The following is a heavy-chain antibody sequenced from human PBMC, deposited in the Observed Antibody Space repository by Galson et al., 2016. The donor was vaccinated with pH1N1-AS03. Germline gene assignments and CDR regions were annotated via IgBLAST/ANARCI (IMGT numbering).Heavy chain of an antibody. J-gene: IGHJ6*02. V-gene: IGHV5-10-1*01. D-gene: IGHD2/OR15-2a*01. CDR2: FDPNDSNT. Sequence: QSGAEVKKPGQSLRISCKGSGYRFASYWITWVRQVPGKGLEWMGNFDPNDSNTMYRPYLQGHVTFSSDRSINTAYLEWNTLRASDTALYYCARFDPFISEGINTYYYGLDVWGQGTTVTVS. CDR1: GYRFASYW. CDR3: ARFDPFISEGINTYYYGLDV.